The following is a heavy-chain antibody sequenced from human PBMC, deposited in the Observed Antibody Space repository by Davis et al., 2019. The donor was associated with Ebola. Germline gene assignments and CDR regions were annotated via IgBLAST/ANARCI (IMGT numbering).Heavy chain of an antibody. CDR2: IDHSGST. J-gene: IGHJ4*02. CDR3: ARASQYYYDSSGYPN. V-gene: IGHV4-34*01. Sequence: PSETLSLTCAVYGGSFSGYYWSWIRQPPGKGLEWIGEIDHSGSTNNNPSLKGRLTISVDTSKNQFSLKLSSVTAADTAVYYCARASQYYYDSSGYPNWGQGTLVTVSS. D-gene: IGHD3-22*01. CDR1: GGSFSGYY.